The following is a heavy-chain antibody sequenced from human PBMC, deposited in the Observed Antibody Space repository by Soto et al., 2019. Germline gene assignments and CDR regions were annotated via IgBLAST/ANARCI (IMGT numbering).Heavy chain of an antibody. CDR3: ARAWGPPYYNFWSGPVNWFDP. V-gene: IGHV4-31*03. CDR1: GGSISSGGYY. J-gene: IGHJ5*02. D-gene: IGHD3-3*01. Sequence: KSSETLSLTCTVSGGSISSGGYYWSWIRQHPGKGLEWIGYIYYSGSTYYNPSLKSRVTISVDTSKNQFSLKLSSVTAADTAVYYCARAWGPPYYNFWSGPVNWFDPWGQGTLVTVSS. CDR2: IYYSGST.